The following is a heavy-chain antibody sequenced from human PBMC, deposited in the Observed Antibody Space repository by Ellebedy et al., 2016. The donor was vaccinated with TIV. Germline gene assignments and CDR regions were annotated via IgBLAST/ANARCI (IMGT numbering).Heavy chain of an antibody. Sequence: GESLKISCAASGFTFSNHWMSWVRQAPGKGLEWVANINLDGSEGKYVDSVKGRFTISRDNARNSLFLQMNSLRAEDTAVYYCVRNGGSLDYWGQGSLVTVSS. J-gene: IGHJ4*02. CDR1: GFTFSNHW. CDR2: INLDGSEG. CDR3: VRNGGSLDY. D-gene: IGHD1-26*01. V-gene: IGHV3-7*01.